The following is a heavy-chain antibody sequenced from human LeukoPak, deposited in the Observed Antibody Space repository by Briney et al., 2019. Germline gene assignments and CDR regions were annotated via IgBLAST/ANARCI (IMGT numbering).Heavy chain of an antibody. CDR3: AKVSGGGLYYDGMDV. D-gene: IGHD1-14*01. CDR1: GFTFSSYS. Sequence: GGSLRLSCAASGFTFSSYSMNWVRQAPGKGLEWVSYISSSSSTIYYADSVKGRFTISRDNAKNTLYLQMNSLRAEDTAVYYCAKVSGGGLYYDGMDVWGQGTTVTVSS. CDR2: ISSSSSTI. V-gene: IGHV3-48*01. J-gene: IGHJ6*02.